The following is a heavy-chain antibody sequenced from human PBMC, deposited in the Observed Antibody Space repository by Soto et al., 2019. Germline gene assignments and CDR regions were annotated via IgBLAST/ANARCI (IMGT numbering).Heavy chain of an antibody. CDR2: ISGSGGNT. V-gene: IGHV3-23*01. CDR3: ARDTRLEGATVGLYDF. J-gene: IGHJ4*02. Sequence: PGGSLRLSCAASGFTFASYAMSWVRQAPGKGLEWVSGISGSGGNTYNADSVKGRFTISRDNSKNTLYLDMISLRAEDTAVYYCARDTRLEGATVGLYDFWGQGTLVTVSS. D-gene: IGHD1-26*01. CDR1: GFTFASYA.